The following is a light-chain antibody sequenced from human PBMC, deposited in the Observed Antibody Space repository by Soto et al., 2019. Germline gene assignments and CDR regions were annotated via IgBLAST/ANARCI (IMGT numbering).Light chain of an antibody. CDR1: QSISGY. CDR3: QQYNTYPWT. CDR2: DAS. J-gene: IGKJ1*01. Sequence: DIQMTPSSSTLSASVGDRAPITCRSSQSISGYLAWYQQKPGKAPKLLIYDASSLESGVPSRFSGSASGTEFTLTISSLQPDDFATYYCQQYNTYPWTFGQGTKVDI. V-gene: IGKV1-5*01.